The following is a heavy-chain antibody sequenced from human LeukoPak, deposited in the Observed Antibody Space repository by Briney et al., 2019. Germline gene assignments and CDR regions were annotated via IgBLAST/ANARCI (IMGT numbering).Heavy chain of an antibody. D-gene: IGHD6-19*01. Sequence: GGSLRLSCAASGFTFSSYNMNWVRQAPGKGLEWVSSISSSSSYIYYEDSLKGRFTISRDNAKNSLYLQMNSLRAEDTAVYYCARLNDWKWLVLPRQYFDYWGQGTLVTVSS. CDR3: ARLNDWKWLVLPRQYFDY. V-gene: IGHV3-21*01. J-gene: IGHJ4*02. CDR2: ISSSSSYI. CDR1: GFTFSSYN.